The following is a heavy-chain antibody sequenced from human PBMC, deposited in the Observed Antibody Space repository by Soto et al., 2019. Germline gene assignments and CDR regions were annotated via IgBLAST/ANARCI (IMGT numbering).Heavy chain of an antibody. CDR2: IWYDGSNI. CDR1: GFTFSSYG. Sequence: GGSLRLSCAASGFTFSSYGMHWVRQAPGKGLEWVAVIWYDGSNIYYADSVKGRFTISRDNSKNTLYLQMNSLRAEDTAVYYCARGGYSYGSFYYGMDVWGQGTTVTVSS. V-gene: IGHV3-33*01. CDR3: ARGGYSYGSFYYGMDV. D-gene: IGHD5-18*01. J-gene: IGHJ6*02.